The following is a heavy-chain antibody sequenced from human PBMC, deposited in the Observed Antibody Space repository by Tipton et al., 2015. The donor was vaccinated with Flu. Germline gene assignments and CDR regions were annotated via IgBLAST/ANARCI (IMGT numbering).Heavy chain of an antibody. Sequence: GSLRLSCAASGFTFSSYWMHWVRQAPGKGLEWVANINQDGSEKYYVDSVKGRFTISRDNAQKSLSLQMNGLTEDDAAVYYCARTGDYWYFDLWGRGTLVTVAS. D-gene: IGHD7-27*01. J-gene: IGHJ2*01. CDR2: INQDGSEK. CDR3: ARTGDYWYFDL. V-gene: IGHV3-7*03. CDR1: GFTFSSYW.